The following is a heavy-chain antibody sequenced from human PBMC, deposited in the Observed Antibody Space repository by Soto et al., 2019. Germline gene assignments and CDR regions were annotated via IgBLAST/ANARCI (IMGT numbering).Heavy chain of an antibody. CDR3: AREATVTNWFDP. Sequence: QVQLQESGPGLVKPSETLSLTCTVSGGSISSYYWIWIRQPPGKGLEWIGYIYYSGSTNYNPSLKSRVTISVDTSKNQFSLKLSSVTAADTAVYYCAREATVTNWFDPWGQGTLVTVSS. CDR1: GGSISSYY. V-gene: IGHV4-59*01. D-gene: IGHD4-17*01. J-gene: IGHJ5*02. CDR2: IYYSGST.